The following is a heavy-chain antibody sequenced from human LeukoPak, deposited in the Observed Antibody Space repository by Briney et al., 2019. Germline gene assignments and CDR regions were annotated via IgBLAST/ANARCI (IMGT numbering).Heavy chain of an antibody. CDR3: ATLEIGDYYFDY. CDR2: MSYSGSI. J-gene: IGHJ4*02. Sequence: PSETLSLTCTVCGGSISSRPYDWRWVRRPLGKGLEWIGSMSYSGSIHYNPSLKSRVTISVDTSKNHFSLRLSSVTAADTAIYYCATLEIGDYYFDYWGQGTLVTVSS. D-gene: IGHD3-16*01. V-gene: IGHV4-39*01. CDR1: GGSISSRPYD.